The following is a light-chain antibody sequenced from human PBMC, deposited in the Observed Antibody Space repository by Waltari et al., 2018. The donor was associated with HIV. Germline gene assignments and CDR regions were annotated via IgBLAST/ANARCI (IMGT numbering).Light chain of an antibody. CDR2: GKN. V-gene: IGLV3-19*01. Sequence: SSELTQDPAVSVALGQTVRITCQGDSLRNYYASWYQQKPGQAPILVIYGKNNRPSGIPDRFSGSSSGSTSSLTITEAQAEDEADYYCYSRDSSGDHRFGGGTKLTVL. J-gene: IGLJ2*01. CDR1: SLRNYY. CDR3: YSRDSSGDHR.